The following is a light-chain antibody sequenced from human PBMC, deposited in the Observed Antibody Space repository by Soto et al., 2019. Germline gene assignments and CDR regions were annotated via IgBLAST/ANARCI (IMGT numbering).Light chain of an antibody. V-gene: IGKV3-15*01. CDR1: QSVSSN. Sequence: EIVMTQSPATLSVSPGERATLSCRASQSVSSNLAWYQQKPGQAPRFLIYGASTRATGIPARFSGSGSGTEFTLTISSLQSEDFAVSYCQQYNNWPTFGQGTKVEIK. CDR2: GAS. CDR3: QQYNNWPT. J-gene: IGKJ1*01.